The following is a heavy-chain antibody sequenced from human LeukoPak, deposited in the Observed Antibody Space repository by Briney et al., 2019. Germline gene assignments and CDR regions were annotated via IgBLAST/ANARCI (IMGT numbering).Heavy chain of an antibody. CDR3: ARDIVVVPAAIPRSWFDP. D-gene: IGHD2-2*01. V-gene: IGHV1-69*13. CDR2: IIPIFGTA. CDR1: GGTFSSYA. Sequence: ASVKVSCKASGGTFSSYAISWVRQAPGQGVEWMGGIIPIFGTANYAQKFQGRVTITADESTSTAYMELSSLRSEDTAVYYCARDIVVVPAAIPRSWFDPWGQGTLVTVSS. J-gene: IGHJ5*02.